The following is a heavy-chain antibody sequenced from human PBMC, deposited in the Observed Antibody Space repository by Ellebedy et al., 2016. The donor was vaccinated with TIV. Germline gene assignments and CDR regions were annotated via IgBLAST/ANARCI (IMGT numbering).Heavy chain of an antibody. CDR2: IDNDGTRP. CDR3: ARRYFDWSTDAFDL. V-gene: IGHV3-74*01. CDR1: GFNFRSHW. Sequence: PGGSLRLSCAASGFNFRSHWMHWVRQAPGQGLVRVSGIDNDGTRPAYADSVKGRFTISRDNAKNTLFLQMNSLRAEDSAIYYCARRYFDWSTDAFDLWGRGTVVTVSS. D-gene: IGHD3-9*01. J-gene: IGHJ3*01.